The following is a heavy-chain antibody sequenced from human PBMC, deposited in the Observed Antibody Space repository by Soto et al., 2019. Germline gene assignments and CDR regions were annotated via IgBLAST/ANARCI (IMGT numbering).Heavy chain of an antibody. D-gene: IGHD1-26*01. Sequence: ASVKVSCKASGYTFTSCDINWVRQATGQGLEWMGWMNPNSGNTGYAQKFQGRVTMTRNTSISTAYMELSSLRSEDTAVYYCARGSILAAFGRSDYWGQGTLVTVSS. CDR3: ARGSILAAFGRSDY. V-gene: IGHV1-8*01. CDR1: GYTFTSCD. J-gene: IGHJ4*02. CDR2: MNPNSGNT.